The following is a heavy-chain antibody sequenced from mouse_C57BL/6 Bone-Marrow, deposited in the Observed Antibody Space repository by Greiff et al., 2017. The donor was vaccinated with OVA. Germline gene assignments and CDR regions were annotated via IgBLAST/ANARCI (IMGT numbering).Heavy chain of an antibody. D-gene: IGHD1-1*01. CDR2: ILPGSGST. CDR1: GYTFTGYW. Sequence: QVQLKQSGAELMKPGASVKLSCKATGYTFTGYWIEWVKQRPGHGLEWIGEILPGSGSTNYNEKFKGKATFTADTSSNTAYMQLSSLTTEDSAIDGGARWIFISAVSWYFDVWGTGTAVTVSS. V-gene: IGHV1-9*01. CDR3: ARWIFISAVSWYFDV. J-gene: IGHJ1*03.